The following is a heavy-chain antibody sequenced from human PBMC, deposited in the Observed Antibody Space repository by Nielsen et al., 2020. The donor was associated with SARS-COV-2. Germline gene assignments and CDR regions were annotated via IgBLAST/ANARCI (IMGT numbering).Heavy chain of an antibody. Sequence: GAFLKISCAASGITISSYGMIWVHQAPGTALEWVAVISYDGSNNYYAASLKGRFTISRDNSKNTRYLQMNSLRAEDTAVYYCAASSNYWGFVDYWGQGTLVTVSS. D-gene: IGHD2-8*02. V-gene: IGHV3-30*03. CDR3: AASSNYWGFVDY. J-gene: IGHJ4*02. CDR2: ISYDGSNN. CDR1: GITISSYG.